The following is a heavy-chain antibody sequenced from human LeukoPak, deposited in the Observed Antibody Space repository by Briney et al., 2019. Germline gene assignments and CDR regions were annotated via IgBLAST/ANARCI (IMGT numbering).Heavy chain of an antibody. CDR3: ASGGYYDILTGHDY. D-gene: IGHD3-9*01. CDR1: GGSFSGYY. V-gene: IGHV4-34*01. Sequence: SETLSLTCAVYGGSFSGYYWSWIRQPPGKGLEGIGEINHSGSTNYNPSLKSRVTISVDTSKNQFSLKLSSVTAADTAVYYCASGGYYDILTGHDYWGQGTLVTVSS. J-gene: IGHJ4*02. CDR2: INHSGST.